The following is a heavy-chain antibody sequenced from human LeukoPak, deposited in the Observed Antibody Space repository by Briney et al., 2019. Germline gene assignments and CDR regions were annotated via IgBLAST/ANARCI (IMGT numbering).Heavy chain of an antibody. CDR3: ARGEHSVDS. Sequence: SETLSLTCTVSGGAIRSHYWNWIRQPTGKGLEWIGRIYSSGYTNDNPFLKSRITMSVDMSKNQFSLRLNSVTAADTAVYYCARGEHSVDSWGQGMLVTVSS. V-gene: IGHV4-4*07. CDR2: IYSSGYT. D-gene: IGHD1/OR15-1a*01. CDR1: GGAIRSHY. J-gene: IGHJ4*02.